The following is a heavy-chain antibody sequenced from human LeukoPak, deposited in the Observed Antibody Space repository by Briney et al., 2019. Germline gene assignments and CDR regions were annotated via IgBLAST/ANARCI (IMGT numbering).Heavy chain of an antibody. V-gene: IGHV4-34*01. J-gene: IGHJ4*02. CDR1: GGSFSGYY. D-gene: IGHD1-26*01. Sequence: SETLSLTCAVYGGSFSGYYWSWIRQPPGKGLEWIGEINHSGSTNYNPSLKSRVTISVDTSKNQFSLKLSSVAAADTAVYYCARSGSYSGPYVYWGQGTVVTVSS. CDR3: ARSGSYSGPYVY. CDR2: INHSGST.